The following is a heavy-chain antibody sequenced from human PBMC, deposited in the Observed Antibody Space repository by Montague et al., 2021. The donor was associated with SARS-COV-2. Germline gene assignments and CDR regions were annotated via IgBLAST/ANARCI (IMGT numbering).Heavy chain of an antibody. CDR3: ARGYSGYDYDY. Sequence: SLRLSCAASGFTFSSYSMNWVRQAPGKGLEWVSSISSSSSYIYYADSVKGRFTISRDNAKNSLYLQMNSLRVEDTAVYYCARGYSGYDYDYWGQGTLVTVSS. D-gene: IGHD5-12*01. CDR1: GFTFSSYS. CDR2: ISSSSSYI. J-gene: IGHJ4*02. V-gene: IGHV3-21*01.